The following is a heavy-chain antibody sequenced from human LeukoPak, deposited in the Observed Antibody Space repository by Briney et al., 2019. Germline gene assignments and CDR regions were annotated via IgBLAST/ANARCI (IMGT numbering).Heavy chain of an antibody. V-gene: IGHV3-74*03. Sequence: GGSLRLSCAASGFAFRSHWMHWVRQAPGKGLVWVSVTNTDGSSTKYADSVKGRFTISRDNAKNTLYLQMNSLRAEDTALYYCARDTDNPVDMATIGTFDLWGQGTLVTVSS. CDR2: TNTDGSST. D-gene: IGHD5-24*01. CDR3: ARDTDNPVDMATIGTFDL. CDR1: GFAFRSHW. J-gene: IGHJ4*02.